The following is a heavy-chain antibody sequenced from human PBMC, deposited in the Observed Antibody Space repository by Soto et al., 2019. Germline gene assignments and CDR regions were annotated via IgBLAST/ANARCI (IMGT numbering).Heavy chain of an antibody. V-gene: IGHV3-33*01. D-gene: IGHD2-15*01. CDR1: GFTFSSYG. Sequence: ESGGGVVQPGRSLRLSCAASGFTFSSYGMHWVRQAPGKGLEWVAVIWYDGSNKYYADSVKGRFTISRDNSKNTLYLQMNSLRAEDTAVYYCARDLRYCSGGSCYSRGAFDIWGQGTMVTVSS. CDR2: IWYDGSNK. J-gene: IGHJ3*02. CDR3: ARDLRYCSGGSCYSRGAFDI.